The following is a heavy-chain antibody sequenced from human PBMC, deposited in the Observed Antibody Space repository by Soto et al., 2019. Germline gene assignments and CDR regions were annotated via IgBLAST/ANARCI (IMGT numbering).Heavy chain of an antibody. V-gene: IGHV3-30*18. CDR3: AKDQASGQGSFDF. CDR2: ISYDGSNL. CDR1: GVTFNIYG. J-gene: IGHJ4*02. Sequence: WGSLRLSFASSGVTFNIYGMHWFRHAPDNWLELVTLISYDGSNLYYADFVKGRFTISRDNSKDTLFLKMNSLRADDTAVYYCAKDQASGQGSFDFWGQGTLVTVSS.